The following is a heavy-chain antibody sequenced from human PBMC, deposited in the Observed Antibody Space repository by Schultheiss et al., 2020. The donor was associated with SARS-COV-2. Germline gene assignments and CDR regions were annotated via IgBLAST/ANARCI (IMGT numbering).Heavy chain of an antibody. D-gene: IGHD3-16*01. CDR3: ARHDSVMGYYYYGMDV. V-gene: IGHV4-59*08. J-gene: IGHJ6*02. CDR2: IYYSGST. Sequence: SQTLSLTCNVSGGSISSFYWSWIRQPPGKGLEWIGYIYYSGSTNYNPSLKSRVTISVDTSKNQFSLKLSSVTAADTAVYYCARHDSVMGYYYYGMDVWGQGTTVTVSS. CDR1: GGSISSFY.